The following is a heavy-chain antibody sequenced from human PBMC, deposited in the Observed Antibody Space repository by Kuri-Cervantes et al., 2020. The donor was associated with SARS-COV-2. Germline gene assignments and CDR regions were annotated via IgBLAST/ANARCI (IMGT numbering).Heavy chain of an antibody. V-gene: IGHV4-34*01. CDR1: GGSPSGSF. J-gene: IGHJ3*02. D-gene: IGHD6-19*01. Sequence: SETLSLTCAVYGGSPSGSFWSWIRQSPGKGLEWIGEVNHNGGANYNPSLRSRVTISVDTSKTQFSLKLSSVTAADTAVYYCARAAVAGHDIWGQGTMVTVSS. CDR2: VNHNGGA. CDR3: ARAAVAGHDI.